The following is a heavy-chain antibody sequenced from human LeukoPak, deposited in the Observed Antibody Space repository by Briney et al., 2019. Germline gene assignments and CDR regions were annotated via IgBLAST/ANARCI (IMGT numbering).Heavy chain of an antibody. CDR2: INHSGST. CDR1: GGSFSGYY. V-gene: IGHV4-34*01. D-gene: IGHD2-2*01. Sequence: PSETLSLTCAVYGGSFSGYYWSWIRQPPGKGLEWIGEINHSGSTNYNPSLKSRVTISVDTSKNQFSLKLSSVTAADTAVYYCARAPDIPAAPLYWFDPWGQETLVTVSS. J-gene: IGHJ5*02. CDR3: ARAPDIPAAPLYWFDP.